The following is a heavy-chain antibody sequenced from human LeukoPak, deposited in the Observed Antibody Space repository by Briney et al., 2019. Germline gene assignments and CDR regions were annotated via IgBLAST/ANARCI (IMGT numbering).Heavy chain of an antibody. CDR2: IRQDGGEK. CDR3: ARDGTAAGLYFDL. V-gene: IGHV3-7*01. CDR1: GFTFSAYW. Sequence: GGSLRLSCAVSGFTFSAYWMNWVRQAPGKGLEWVASIRQDGGEKSYVESVTGRLTISRDNTKHSLYLQMSSLRAEDTGVYYCARDGTAAGLYFDLWGQGTLVTVSS. D-gene: IGHD6-13*01. J-gene: IGHJ4*02.